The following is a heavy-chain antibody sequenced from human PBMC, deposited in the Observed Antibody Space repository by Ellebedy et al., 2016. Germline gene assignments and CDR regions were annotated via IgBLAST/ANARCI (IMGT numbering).Heavy chain of an antibody. CDR3: AREPRLVPRVWYFDL. V-gene: IGHV4-59*01. J-gene: IGHJ2*01. CDR1: GGSISSYY. CDR2: IYYSGST. Sequence: SETLSLTXTVSGGSISSYYWSWIRQPPGKGLEWIGYIYYSGSTNYNPSLKSRVTISVDTSKNQFSLKLSSVTAADTAVYYCAREPRLVPRVWYFDLWGRGTLVTVSS. D-gene: IGHD3-9*01.